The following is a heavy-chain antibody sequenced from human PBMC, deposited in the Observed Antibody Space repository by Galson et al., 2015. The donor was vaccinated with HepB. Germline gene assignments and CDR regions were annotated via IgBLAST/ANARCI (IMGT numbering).Heavy chain of an antibody. CDR2: ISYDGSNK. CDR3: ARATSKEGYYFDY. Sequence: SLRLSCAASGFTFSSYAMHWVRRAPGKGLEWVAVISYDGSNKYYADSVKGRFTISRDNSKNTLYLQMNSLRAEDTAVYYCARATSKEGYYFDYWGQGTLVTVSS. J-gene: IGHJ4*02. D-gene: IGHD2-2*01. V-gene: IGHV3-30*04. CDR1: GFTFSSYA.